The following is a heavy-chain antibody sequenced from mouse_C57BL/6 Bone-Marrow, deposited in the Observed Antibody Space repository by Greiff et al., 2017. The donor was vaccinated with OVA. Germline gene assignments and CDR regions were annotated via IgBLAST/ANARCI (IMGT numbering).Heavy chain of an antibody. J-gene: IGHJ2*01. CDR1: GYAFSSSW. D-gene: IGHD1-1*01. Sequence: VQLVESGPELVKPGASVKISCKASGYAFSSSWMNWVKQRPGKGLEWIGRIYPGDGDTNYNGKFKGKATLTADKSSSTAYMQLSSRTSEDSAVYFCARYYYGSSVDYWGQGTTLTVSS. CDR2: IYPGDGDT. CDR3: ARYYYGSSVDY. V-gene: IGHV1-82*01.